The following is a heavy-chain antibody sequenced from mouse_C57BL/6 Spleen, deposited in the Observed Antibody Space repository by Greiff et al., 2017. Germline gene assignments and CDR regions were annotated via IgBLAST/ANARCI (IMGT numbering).Heavy chain of an antibody. Sequence: QVQLQQSGAELVRPGASVTLSCKASGYTFTDYEMHWVKQTPVHGLEWIGAIDPETGGTAYNQKFKGKAILTADKSSRTAYMELRSLTSEDSAVYYCTRLGYGYDYWGQGTTLTVSS. CDR3: TRLGYGYDY. J-gene: IGHJ2*01. CDR1: GYTFTDYE. D-gene: IGHD2-2*01. CDR2: IDPETGGT. V-gene: IGHV1-15*01.